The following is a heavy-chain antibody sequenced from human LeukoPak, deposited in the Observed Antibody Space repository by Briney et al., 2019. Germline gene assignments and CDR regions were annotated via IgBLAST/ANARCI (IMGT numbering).Heavy chain of an antibody. Sequence: SGTLSLTCTVSGGSISSGGYYWGWIRQHPGKGLEWIGYIYYSGSTYYNPSLKSRVTISVDTSKNQFSLKLSSVTAADTAVYYCAMSIAASSNFDPWGQGALVTVSS. V-gene: IGHV4-31*03. J-gene: IGHJ5*02. D-gene: IGHD6-6*01. CDR1: GGSISSGGYY. CDR2: IYYSGST. CDR3: AMSIAASSNFDP.